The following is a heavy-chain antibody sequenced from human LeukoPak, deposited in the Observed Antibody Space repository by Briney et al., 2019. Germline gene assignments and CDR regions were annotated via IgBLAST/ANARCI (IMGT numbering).Heavy chain of an antibody. CDR2: ISYDGSNK. D-gene: IGHD3-16*01. CDR1: GFTFSSYA. V-gene: IGHV3-30-3*01. J-gene: IGHJ4*02. CDR3: ARDNAWAALLDY. Sequence: GRSLRLSCAASGFTFSSYAMHWVRQAPGKGLEWVAVISYDGSNKYYADSVKGRFTISRDNSKNTLYLQMNSLRAEDTAVYYCARDNAWAALLDYWGQGTLVTVSS.